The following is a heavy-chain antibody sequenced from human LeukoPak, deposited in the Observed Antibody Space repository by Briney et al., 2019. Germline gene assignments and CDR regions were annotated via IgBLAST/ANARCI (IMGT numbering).Heavy chain of an antibody. CDR1: GGSFSGYY. V-gene: IGHV4-34*01. CDR3: ARGDWSSSIDY. CDR2: INHSGST. D-gene: IGHD6-6*01. J-gene: IGHJ4*02. Sequence: TSETLSLTCAVYGGSFSGYYWSWIRQPPGKGLEWIGEINHSGSTNYNPSLKSRVTISVDTSKNQFSLKLSSVTAADTAVYYCARGDWSSSIDYWGQGTLVTVSS.